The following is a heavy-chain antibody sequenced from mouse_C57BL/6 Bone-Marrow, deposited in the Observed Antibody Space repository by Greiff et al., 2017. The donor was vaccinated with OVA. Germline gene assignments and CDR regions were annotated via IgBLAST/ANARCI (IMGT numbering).Heavy chain of an antibody. J-gene: IGHJ2*01. CDR3: ARRGAQDY. Sequence: VQLQQSGPELVKPGASVKISCKASGYTFTDYYMNWVKQSHGQSLEWIGDINPNNGGTSYNQKFKGKATLTVDKSSSTAYMELRSLTSEDAAVYYCARRGAQDYWGQGTTLTVSS. D-gene: IGHD3-2*02. V-gene: IGHV1-26*01. CDR1: GYTFTDYY. CDR2: INPNNGGT.